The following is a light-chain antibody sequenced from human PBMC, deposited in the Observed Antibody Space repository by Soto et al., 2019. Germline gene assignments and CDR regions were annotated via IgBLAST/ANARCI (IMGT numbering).Light chain of an antibody. CDR3: QQYNNSPWT. Sequence: EIVMTQSPATLSVSPGERATLSCRASQSVSSNLAWYQQKNGQAPRLLIYGASTRDTGIPARFSGSGSGTEFTLPISRLQSEDFSVYYCQQYNNSPWTFGQGTKVDIK. V-gene: IGKV3-15*01. CDR2: GAS. CDR1: QSVSSN. J-gene: IGKJ1*01.